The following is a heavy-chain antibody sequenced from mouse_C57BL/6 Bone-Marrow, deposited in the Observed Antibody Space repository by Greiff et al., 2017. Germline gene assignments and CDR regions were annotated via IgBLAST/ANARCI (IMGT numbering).Heavy chain of an antibody. V-gene: IGHV1-20*01. CDR2: LNPYNGDT. D-gene: IGHD1-2*01. CDR1: GYSFTGYF. J-gene: IGHJ4*01. Sequence: EVKLMESGPELVKPGDSVKISCKASGYSFTGYFMNWVMQSHGKSLEWIGRLNPYNGDTFYNQKFKGKATLTVDKSSSTAHMELRSLTSEDSAVYYCARGRRLRRYAMDYWGQGTSVTVSS. CDR3: ARGRRLRRYAMDY.